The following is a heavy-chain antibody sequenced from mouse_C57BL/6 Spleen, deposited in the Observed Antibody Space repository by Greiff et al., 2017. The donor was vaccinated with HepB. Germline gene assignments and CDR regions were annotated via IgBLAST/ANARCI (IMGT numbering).Heavy chain of an antibody. V-gene: IGHV3-8*01. J-gene: IGHJ4*01. Sequence: EVQLQQSGPGLAKPSQTLSLTCSVTGYSITSDYWNWIRKFPGNKLEYMGYISYSGSTYYNPSLKSRISITRDTSKNQYYLQLTSVTTEDSATYYCARSPFDYDPLYAMDYWGQGTSVTVSS. CDR1: GYSITSDY. CDR3: ARSPFDYDPLYAMDY. CDR2: ISYSGST. D-gene: IGHD2-4*01.